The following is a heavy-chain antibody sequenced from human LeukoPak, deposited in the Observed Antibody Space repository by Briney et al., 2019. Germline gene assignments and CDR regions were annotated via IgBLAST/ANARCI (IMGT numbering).Heavy chain of an antibody. J-gene: IGHJ3*02. D-gene: IGHD3-10*01. CDR2: IYYGGST. Sequence: PSETLSLTCTVAGGSISSSSYYWGWIRQPPGKGLEWIGSIYYGGSTYYNPSLKSRVTISVDTSKNQFSLKLSSVTAADTAVYYCARSGDYYGSGSYAFDIWGQGTMVTVSS. V-gene: IGHV4-39*07. CDR3: ARSGDYYGSGSYAFDI. CDR1: GGSISSSSYY.